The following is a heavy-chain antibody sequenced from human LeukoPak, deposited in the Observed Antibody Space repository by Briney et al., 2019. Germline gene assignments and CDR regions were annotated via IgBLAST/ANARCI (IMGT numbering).Heavy chain of an antibody. D-gene: IGHD3-10*02. J-gene: IGHJ6*04. CDR1: GGSISSYY. Sequence: SETLSLTCTVSGGSISSYYWSWIRQPPGKGLEWIGEINHSGSTNYNPSLKSRVTISVDTSKNQFSLKLSSVTAADTAVYYCARRGLYVRGDVWGKGTTVTISS. CDR3: ARRGLYVRGDV. CDR2: INHSGST. V-gene: IGHV4-34*01.